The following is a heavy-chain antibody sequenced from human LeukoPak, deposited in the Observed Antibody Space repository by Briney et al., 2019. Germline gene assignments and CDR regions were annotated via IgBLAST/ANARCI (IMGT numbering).Heavy chain of an antibody. Sequence: SETLSLTCTVSGGSISSYYWSWIRQPAGKGLEWIGRIYTSGSTNYKPSLKSRVTMSVDTSKNQFSLKLSSVTAADTAVYYCASSPYYDFWFDYWGQGTLVTVSS. CDR2: IYTSGST. CDR1: GGSISSYY. V-gene: IGHV4-4*07. J-gene: IGHJ4*02. D-gene: IGHD3-3*01. CDR3: ASSPYYDFWFDY.